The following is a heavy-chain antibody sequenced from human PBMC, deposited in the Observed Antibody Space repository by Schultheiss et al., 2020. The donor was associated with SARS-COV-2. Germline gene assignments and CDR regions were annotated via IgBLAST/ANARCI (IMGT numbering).Heavy chain of an antibody. CDR1: GGTFSSYA. Sequence: SVKVSCKASGGTFSSYAISWVRQAPGQGLEWMGGIIPIFGTANYAQKFQGRVTITADESTSTAYMELSSLRSEDTAVYYCARGDLDGPSDGSDYSKGFDHWGQGSLVTVSS. V-gene: IGHV1-69*13. D-gene: IGHD4-17*01. J-gene: IGHJ4*02. CDR2: IIPIFGTA. CDR3: ARGDLDGPSDGSDYSKGFDH.